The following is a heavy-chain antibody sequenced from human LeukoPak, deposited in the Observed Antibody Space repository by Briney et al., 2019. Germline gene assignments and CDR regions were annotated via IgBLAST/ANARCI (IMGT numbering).Heavy chain of an antibody. V-gene: IGHV1-69*13. CDR2: IIPIFGTA. Sequence: SVKVSREASGGTFSSYAISWVRQAPGQGLEWMGGIIPIFGTANYAQKFQGRVTITADESTSTAYMALSSLRSEDTAVYYCARDHTHYYDNSGYYYYFDYWGQGTLVTVSS. J-gene: IGHJ4*02. D-gene: IGHD3-22*01. CDR3: ARDHTHYYDNSGYYYYFDY. CDR1: GGTFSSYA.